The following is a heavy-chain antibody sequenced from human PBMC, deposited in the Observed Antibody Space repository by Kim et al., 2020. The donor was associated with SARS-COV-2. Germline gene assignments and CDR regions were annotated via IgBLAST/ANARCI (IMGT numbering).Heavy chain of an antibody. D-gene: IGHD3-22*01. CDR2: INHSGST. CDR3: ARATYDSSGYYPFDY. CDR1: GGSFSGYY. V-gene: IGHV4-34*01. Sequence: SETLSLTCAVYGGSFSGYYWSWIRQPPGKGLEWIGEINHSGSTNYNPSLKSRVTISVDTSKNQFSLKLSSVTAADTAVYYCARATYDSSGYYPFDYWGQG. J-gene: IGHJ4*02.